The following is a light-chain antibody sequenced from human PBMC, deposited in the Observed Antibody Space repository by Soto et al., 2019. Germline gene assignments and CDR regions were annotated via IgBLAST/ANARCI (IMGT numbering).Light chain of an antibody. Sequence: EIVFAQASSTLSFSPGEKATLPCRASPSVSGSNLAWYQQKPGQAPRLVIYGASSRATGIPDRFSGSGSGTDFTLTISGLQPEDFAVYYCQQYGTSPGTFGQGTKVDIK. CDR3: QQYGTSPGT. J-gene: IGKJ1*01. CDR2: GAS. V-gene: IGKV3-20*01. CDR1: PSVSGSN.